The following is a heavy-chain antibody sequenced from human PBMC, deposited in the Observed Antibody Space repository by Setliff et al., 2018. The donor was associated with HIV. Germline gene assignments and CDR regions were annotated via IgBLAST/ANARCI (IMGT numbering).Heavy chain of an antibody. CDR2: IHYSGST. CDR1: GGSISGSNYV. Sequence: SETLSLTCTVYGGSISGSNYVWGWIRQTPRKGLEWIATIHYSGSTYHNPSLTSRVTISVDTSKNQFSLKLNSVTAADTAVYYCARHQGGSYSPHYSFDYWGQGTLVTVSS. D-gene: IGHD1-26*01. CDR3: ARHQGGSYSPHYSFDY. V-gene: IGHV4-39*01. J-gene: IGHJ4*02.